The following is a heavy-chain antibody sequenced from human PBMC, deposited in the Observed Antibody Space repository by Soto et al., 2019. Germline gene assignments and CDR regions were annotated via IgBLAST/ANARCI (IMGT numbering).Heavy chain of an antibody. V-gene: IGHV4-59*01. CDR2: IYYRGST. CDR3: AKQQLLPVYCALDV. J-gene: IGHJ6*02. D-gene: IGHD6-13*01. CDR1: GGPFSGYY. Sequence: ETLSLACTVPGGPFSGYYWSWIRQSPGKGLEYIGYIYYRGSTNYNPTLKSRVTMSVDPPRNQFSLKVDSVTAADTAVYFCAKQQLLPVYCALDVWGQGTTVTVS.